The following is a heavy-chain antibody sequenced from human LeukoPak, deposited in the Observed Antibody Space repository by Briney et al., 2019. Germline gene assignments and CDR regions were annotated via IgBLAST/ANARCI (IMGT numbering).Heavy chain of an antibody. CDR3: ARGYQAAFDS. J-gene: IGHJ3*02. CDR1: GYTFTGYY. V-gene: IGHV1-2*06. D-gene: IGHD6-13*01. CDR2: INPNTGGT. Sequence: ASVKVSCKASGYTFTGYYMHWVRQAPGQGLEWMGRINPNTGGTDYAQEFQGRVTLTRDTSISTAYMELSRLTSDDTAVFNCARGYQAAFDSWGQGTMVTVSS.